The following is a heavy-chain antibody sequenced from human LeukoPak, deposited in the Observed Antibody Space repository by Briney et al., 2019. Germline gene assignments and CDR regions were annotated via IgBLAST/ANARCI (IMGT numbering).Heavy chain of an antibody. D-gene: IGHD2-2*01. CDR3: ASYYCSSTSCYGHANWFDP. CDR2: INHSGST. CDR1: GGSFSGYY. Sequence: SETLSLTCAVYGGSFSGYYWSWIRQPPGKGLEWIGEINHSGSTNYNPSLKSRVTISVDTSKNQFSLKLSSVTAADTAVYYCASYYCSSTSCYGHANWFDPWGQGTLVTASS. J-gene: IGHJ5*02. V-gene: IGHV4-34*01.